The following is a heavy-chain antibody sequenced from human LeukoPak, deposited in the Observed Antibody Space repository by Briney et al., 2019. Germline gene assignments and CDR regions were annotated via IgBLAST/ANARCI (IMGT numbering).Heavy chain of an antibody. J-gene: IGHJ4*02. CDR3: ARDLVTMVRGVIITRFDY. V-gene: IGHV3-21*01. D-gene: IGHD3-10*01. CDR1: GFTFSSYS. CDR2: ISSSSSYI. Sequence: GGSLRLSCAASGFTFSSYSMNWVRQAPGKGLKWVSSISSSSSYIYYADSVKGRFTISRDNAKNSLYLQMNSLRAEDTAVYYCARDLVTMVRGVIITRFDYWGQGTLVTVSS.